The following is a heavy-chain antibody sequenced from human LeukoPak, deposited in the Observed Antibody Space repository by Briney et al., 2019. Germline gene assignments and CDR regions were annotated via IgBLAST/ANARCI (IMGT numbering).Heavy chain of an antibody. CDR1: GGSFSGYY. D-gene: IGHD5-18*01. CDR3: ARGTIQLPLHRVFNWFGP. V-gene: IGHV4-34*01. J-gene: IGHJ5*02. CDR2: INHSGST. Sequence: SETLSLTCAVYGGSFSGYYWSWLRQPPGKGLEWIGEINHSGSTNYNPSLKSRVTISVDTSKNQFSLKLSSVTAADTAVYYCARGTIQLPLHRVFNWFGPWGQGTLVTVSS.